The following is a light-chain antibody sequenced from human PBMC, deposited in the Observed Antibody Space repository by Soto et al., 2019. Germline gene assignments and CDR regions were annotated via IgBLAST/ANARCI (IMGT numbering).Light chain of an antibody. V-gene: IGKV1-5*03. CDR1: QNINTW. J-gene: IGKJ1*01. CDR3: SQASHYVWT. CDR2: KAS. Sequence: IQMTQTPSTLSASVGDRVTITCRASQNINTWLAWYQQKPGAPPKLLIFKASHLQSGVSSRFSRAGSGTRFTLTISGLPPDDFATYYCSQASHYVWTFGQGTKVEVK.